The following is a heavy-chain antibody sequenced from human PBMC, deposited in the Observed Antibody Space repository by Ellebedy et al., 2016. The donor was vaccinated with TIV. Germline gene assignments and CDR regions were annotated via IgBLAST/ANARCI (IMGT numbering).Heavy chain of an antibody. CDR3: ARGAWATTVTDYYYYGMDV. D-gene: IGHD4-17*01. CDR1: GGSFSGYY. CDR2: INHSGST. J-gene: IGHJ6*02. V-gene: IGHV4-34*01. Sequence: SETLSLTXAVYGGSFSGYYWRWIRQPQGKGLEWIGEINHSGSTNYNPSLKSRVTISVDTSKNQFSLKLSSVTAADTAVYYCARGAWATTVTDYYYYGMDVWGQGTTVTVSS.